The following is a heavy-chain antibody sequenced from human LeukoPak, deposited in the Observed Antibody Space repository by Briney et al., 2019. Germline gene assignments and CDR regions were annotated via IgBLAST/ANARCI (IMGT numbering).Heavy chain of an antibody. D-gene: IGHD5-24*01. Sequence: GASVKVSCKASGYGLSSYGISWVRQAPGQGLEWMGGIIPIFGTANYAQKFQGRVTITTDESTSTAYMELSSLRSEDTAVYYCGARQRDGYKNYYYYMDVWGKGTTVTVSS. J-gene: IGHJ6*03. CDR2: IIPIFGTA. CDR3: GARQRDGYKNYYYYMDV. V-gene: IGHV1-69*05. CDR1: GYGLSSYG.